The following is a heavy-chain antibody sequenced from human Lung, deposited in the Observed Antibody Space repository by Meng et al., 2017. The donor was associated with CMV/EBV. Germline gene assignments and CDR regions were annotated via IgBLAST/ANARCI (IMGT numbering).Heavy chain of an antibody. CDR2: ISAYNHNT. CDR3: ARDGAPHYDFRTDYFHSFFHL. J-gene: IGHJ4*02. CDR1: GYTFTSYG. D-gene: IGHD3-3*01. Sequence: ASVXVSXKASGYTFTSYGINWVRQAPGQGPEWMGWISAYNHNTNYAQNFQGRVTMTTDTSTSTAYMELRSLKSDDTAVYFCARDGAPHYDFRTDYFHSFFHLWXKGTXVTVSS. V-gene: IGHV1-18*01.